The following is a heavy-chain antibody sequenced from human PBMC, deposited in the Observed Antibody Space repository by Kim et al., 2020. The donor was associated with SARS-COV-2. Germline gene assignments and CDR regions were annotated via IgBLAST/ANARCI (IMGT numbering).Heavy chain of an antibody. D-gene: IGHD3-3*01. CDR1: GFTFSDYV. CDR3: VKERNRSRFR. Sequence: GGSLRLSCVASGFTFSDYVMHLVRQAPVNGLEYVSAIGSDGGSPHYADSVKVRFTISRDNPKNTLYLQMSSLRAEHTAVYYCVKERNRSRFRWGQVTLVTFSS. CDR2: IGSDGGSP. J-gene: IGHJ4*02. V-gene: IGHV3-64D*06.